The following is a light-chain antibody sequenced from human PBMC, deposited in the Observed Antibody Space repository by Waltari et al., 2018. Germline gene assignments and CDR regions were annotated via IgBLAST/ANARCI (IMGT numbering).Light chain of an antibody. J-gene: IGKJ2*01. Sequence: DIQMTQSPSTLSASVGDRVTITCRASPSVSTWLAWYQQKPGKAPKRLIYKASSLRSGVPSRFSGSGSGTEFTLTISSLQPDDFATYYCQQYDSYLYTFGQGTKVEIQ. CDR3: QQYDSYLYT. CDR2: KAS. V-gene: IGKV1-5*03. CDR1: PSVSTW.